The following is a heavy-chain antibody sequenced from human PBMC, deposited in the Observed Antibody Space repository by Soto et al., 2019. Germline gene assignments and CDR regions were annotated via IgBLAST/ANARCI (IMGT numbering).Heavy chain of an antibody. CDR1: GFTFSSYA. CDR3: ARGDKGGFDL. Sequence: GGSLRLSCAASGFTFSSYALHWVRQAPGKGMEWEAVIWYDGRNKYYTDSVKGRFTISRDNTKNTLFLQMNSLRVDDSSVYYCARGDKGGFDLWGQGTTVTVSS. CDR2: IWYDGRNK. J-gene: IGHJ3*01. D-gene: IGHD2-21*02. V-gene: IGHV3-33*03.